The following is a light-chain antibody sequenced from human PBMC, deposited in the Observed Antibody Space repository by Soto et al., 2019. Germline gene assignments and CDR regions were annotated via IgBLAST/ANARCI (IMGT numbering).Light chain of an antibody. CDR3: QYQGT. Sequence: IVLTQSPGTLSLSPGERATLSCRASQSVGRRYLAWYQQKPGQAPMLLIYDTSERASDIPDRFSGSGSGTDFTLTISRLVPEDFAVDDCQYQGTFGGGTKVEIK. CDR2: DTS. J-gene: IGKJ4*01. V-gene: IGKV3-20*01. CDR1: QSVGRRY.